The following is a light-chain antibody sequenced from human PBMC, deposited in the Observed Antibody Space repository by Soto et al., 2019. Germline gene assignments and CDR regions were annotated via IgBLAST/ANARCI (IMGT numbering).Light chain of an antibody. V-gene: IGKV1-39*01. CDR3: QQSYSAPLT. CDR1: QSISRH. CDR2: GAS. J-gene: IGKJ4*01. Sequence: DIQMTQSPSSLSASVGDRVTITCRASQSISRHLNWYQQKPGKAPNLLIYGASSLQSGVPSRISGSGSGTDFTLSISSLQPDDFATYYCQQSYSAPLTFGGGTKVDIK.